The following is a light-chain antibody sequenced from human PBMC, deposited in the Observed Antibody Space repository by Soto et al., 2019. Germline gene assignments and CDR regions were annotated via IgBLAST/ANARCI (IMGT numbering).Light chain of an antibody. Sequence: QSVLTQPPSVSAAPGQKVTISCSGSSSNIGNNYVSWYQQLPGTAPKLLIYDNNKRPSGIPDRFSGSKSGTSGTLDITGLQTGDEADYYCATWDGSLPAEVFGAGTKVTVL. CDR2: DNN. CDR1: SSNIGNNY. CDR3: ATWDGSLPAEV. J-gene: IGLJ2*01. V-gene: IGLV1-51*01.